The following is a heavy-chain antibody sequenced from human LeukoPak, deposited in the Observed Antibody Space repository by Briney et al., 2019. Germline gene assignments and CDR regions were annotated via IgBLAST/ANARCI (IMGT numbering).Heavy chain of an antibody. CDR3: EREKGEAGVKWFDH. D-gene: IGHD2-8*01. V-gene: IGHV4-38-2*02. Sequence: TSETLSLTCAVSGYSISSGYYWGWIRQPPGKGLEWIGSIYHSGSTYYNPALKRRVTISVDTFKKQFFLKLRSVTAADTAVYYCEREKGEAGVKWFDHWGQGTLVTVSS. CDR1: GYSISSGYY. J-gene: IGHJ5*02. CDR2: IYHSGST.